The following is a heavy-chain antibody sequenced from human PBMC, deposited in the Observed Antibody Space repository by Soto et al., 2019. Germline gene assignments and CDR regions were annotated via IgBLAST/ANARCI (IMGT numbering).Heavy chain of an antibody. CDR3: AGRDCSGTNCYYLDYYYMDV. D-gene: IGHD2-2*01. CDR1: GGSFSSYY. V-gene: IGHV4-59*08. CDR2: IYYSWST. Sequence: QVQLQESGPGLVRPSETLSLTCTVSGGSFSSYYWTWIRQSPGKGLEWIGYIYYSWSTDYNPSLRGRLAISIDTSKNQFSLRLNSMTAADTAVYYCAGRDCSGTNCYYLDYYYMDVWDKGTTVTVSS. J-gene: IGHJ6*03.